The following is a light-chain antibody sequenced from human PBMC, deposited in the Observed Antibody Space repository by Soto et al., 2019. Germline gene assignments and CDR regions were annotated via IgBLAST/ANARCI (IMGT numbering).Light chain of an antibody. J-gene: IGLJ1*01. CDR2: EVS. CDR3: CSYAGSSYYV. V-gene: IGLV2-14*01. CDR1: SSDVGGYNY. Sequence: QSVLTQPASVSGSPGQSITISCSGTSSDVGGYNYVSWYQLHPGKAPKLLIHEVSERPSGVSNRFSGSKSGNTASLTISGLQAEDEADYYCCSYAGSSYYVFGSGTKLTVL.